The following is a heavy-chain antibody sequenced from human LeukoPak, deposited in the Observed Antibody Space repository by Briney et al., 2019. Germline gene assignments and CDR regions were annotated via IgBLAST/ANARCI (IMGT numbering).Heavy chain of an antibody. Sequence: GRSLRLSCAASGFTVSSNYMSWVRQAPGKGLEWVSVIYSGGSTYYADSVKGRFTISRDNSKNTLYLQMNSLRAEDTAVYYCASDGALVVPAAISGTYYYYGMDVWGQGTTVTVSS. CDR3: ASDGALVVPAAISGTYYYYGMDV. V-gene: IGHV3-66*01. CDR1: GFTVSSNY. CDR2: IYSGGST. D-gene: IGHD2-2*02. J-gene: IGHJ6*02.